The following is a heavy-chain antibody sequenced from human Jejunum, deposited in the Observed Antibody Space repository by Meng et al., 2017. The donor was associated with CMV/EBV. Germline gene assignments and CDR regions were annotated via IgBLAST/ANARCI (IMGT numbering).Heavy chain of an antibody. J-gene: IGHJ4*02. CDR2: IDSSDRT. CDR1: EFTFSSFA. D-gene: IGHD5-18*01. V-gene: IGHV3-23*01. CDR3: AKSLVDTAMDLDE. Sequence: ASEFTFSSFAMTWVRQAPGKGLEWVSTIDSSDRTYYADSVKGRFTISRDNSKNTLHLQMNSLRAEDTAVYYCAKSLVDTAMDLDEWSQETLVTVSS.